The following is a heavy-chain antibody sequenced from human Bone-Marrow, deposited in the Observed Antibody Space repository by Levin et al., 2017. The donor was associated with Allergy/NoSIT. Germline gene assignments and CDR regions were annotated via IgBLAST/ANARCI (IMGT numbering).Heavy chain of an antibody. CDR2: IHFSGRT. V-gene: IGHV4-59*01. J-gene: IGHJ4*02. Sequence: SETLSLTCTVSGGSINSDYWSWVRQPPGKRLEWLGYIHFSGRTNYNPSLKSPVTMSVDTSKNQFSLNLSSVTTADTAVYYCARELGEGTGYFDHWGQGSLVTVSS. CDR3: ARELGEGTGYFDH. D-gene: IGHD3-9*01. CDR1: GGSINSDY.